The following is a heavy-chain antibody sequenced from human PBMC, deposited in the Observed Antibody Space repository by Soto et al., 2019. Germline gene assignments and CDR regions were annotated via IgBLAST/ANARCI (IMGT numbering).Heavy chain of an antibody. Sequence: GGSLRLSCAASGFTFSSYSMNWVRQAPGKGLEWVSSISSSSSYIYYADSVKGRFTISRDNAKTSLYLQMNSLRAEDTAVYYCARVASSVHSDWFDPWGQGTLVTVSS. CDR2: ISSSSSYI. J-gene: IGHJ5*02. CDR3: ARVASSVHSDWFDP. D-gene: IGHD3-22*01. CDR1: GFTFSSYS. V-gene: IGHV3-21*01.